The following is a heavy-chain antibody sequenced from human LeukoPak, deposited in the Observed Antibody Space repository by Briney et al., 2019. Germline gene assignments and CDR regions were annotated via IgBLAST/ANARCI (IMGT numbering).Heavy chain of an antibody. J-gene: IGHJ6*02. D-gene: IGHD3-10*01. CDR3: VKAGTMVRGVPAGYYALDV. CDR1: GFTFSSYG. Sequence: GGSLRLSCAASGFTFSSYGMHWVRQAPGKGLEWVSVISYDGSNKYYADSVKGRFTISRDNSKNTLYLQMNSLRAEDTAVYYCVKAGTMVRGVPAGYYALDVWGQGTTVTVSS. V-gene: IGHV3-30*18. CDR2: ISYDGSNK.